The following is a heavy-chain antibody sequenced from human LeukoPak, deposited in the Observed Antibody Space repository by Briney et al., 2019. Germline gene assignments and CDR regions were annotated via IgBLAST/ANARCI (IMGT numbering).Heavy chain of an antibody. CDR2: ITPIFGTA. Sequence: ASVKVSCKASGGTFSSYAISWVRQAPGQGLEWMGGITPIFGTANYAQKFQGRVTITADESTSTAYMELSSLRSEDTVVYYCARDPVAGTNVYWGQGTLVTVSS. J-gene: IGHJ4*02. CDR1: GGTFSSYA. V-gene: IGHV1-69*13. CDR3: ARDPVAGTNVY. D-gene: IGHD6-19*01.